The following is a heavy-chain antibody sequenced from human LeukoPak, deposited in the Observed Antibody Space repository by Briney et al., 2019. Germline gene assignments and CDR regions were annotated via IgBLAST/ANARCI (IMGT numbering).Heavy chain of an antibody. D-gene: IGHD1-26*01. J-gene: IGHJ4*02. CDR1: GGSISSYY. CDR3: ARSSYSGTYPGGY. V-gene: IGHV4-59*01. Sequence: PSETLSLTCTVSGGSISSYYWSWIRQPPGKGLEWIGYIFYSGSTNSNPSLKSRVTISVDTSKNQFSLKLSAVTAADTAVYYCARSSYSGTYPGGYWGQGTLVTVSS. CDR2: IFYSGST.